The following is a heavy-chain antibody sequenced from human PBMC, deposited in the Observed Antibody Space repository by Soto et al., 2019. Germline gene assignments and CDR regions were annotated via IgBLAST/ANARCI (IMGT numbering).Heavy chain of an antibody. V-gene: IGHV1-69*13. Sequence: GASVKVSCKTSGGTFSTFGISWVRQAPGQGLEWMGGIIPFFGTAEYSQKFEDRITITADESTNTVYVDLRSLTPEDTAIYYCARTAPMDAGDKYYYDFWGQGALVTVSS. CDR3: ARTAPMDAGDKYYYDF. D-gene: IGHD3-16*01. CDR2: IIPFFGTA. CDR1: GGTFSTFG. J-gene: IGHJ4*02.